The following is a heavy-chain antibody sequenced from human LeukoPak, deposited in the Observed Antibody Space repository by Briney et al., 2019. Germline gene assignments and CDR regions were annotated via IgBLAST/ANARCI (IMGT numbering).Heavy chain of an antibody. CDR1: GGSISSSSYY. D-gene: IGHD6-13*01. J-gene: IGHJ4*02. CDR3: ARQAAAGNPYYFDY. V-gene: IGHV4-39*01. CDR2: IYYSGST. Sequence: SETLPLTCTVSGGSISSSSYYWGWIRQPPGKGLEWIGSIYYSGSTYYNPSLKSRVTISVDTSKNLFSLKLSSVTAADTAVYYCARQAAAGNPYYFDYWGQGTLVTVSS.